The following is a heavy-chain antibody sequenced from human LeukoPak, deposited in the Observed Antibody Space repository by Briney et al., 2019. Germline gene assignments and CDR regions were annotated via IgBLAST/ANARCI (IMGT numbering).Heavy chain of an antibody. D-gene: IGHD3-10*01. V-gene: IGHV3-30*03. J-gene: IGHJ5*02. CDR2: IPSGGGNI. CDR1: GFTFSTYG. CDR3: ARDRSGRFDP. Sequence: AGGSLRLSCAASGFTFSTYGFHWVRQAPGKGLEWVATIPSGGGNIYYADSVRGRFTISRDNSQNTLYLQMDSLRAEDTAVYYCARDRSGRFDPWGQGTLVTVSS.